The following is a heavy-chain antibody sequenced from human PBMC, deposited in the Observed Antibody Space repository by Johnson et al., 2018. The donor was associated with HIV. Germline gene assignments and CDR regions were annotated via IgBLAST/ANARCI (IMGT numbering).Heavy chain of an antibody. CDR2: ISTSGSSI. V-gene: IGHV3-11*04. D-gene: IGHD3-22*01. J-gene: IGHJ3*02. CDR1: GVTVSSNY. Sequence: QVQLVESGGGLIQPGGSLRLSCAASGVTVSSNYMTWVRQAPGKGLEWVSCISTSGSSIFYADSVKGRFAISRDDAENSLNLQMNSLRAEDTAVYYCAMNPDTPWYYYDTSGYPFDIWGQGTMVTVSS. CDR3: AMNPDTPWYYYDTSGYPFDI.